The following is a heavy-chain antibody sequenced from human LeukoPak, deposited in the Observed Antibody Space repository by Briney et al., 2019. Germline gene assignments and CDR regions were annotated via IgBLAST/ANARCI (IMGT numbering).Heavy chain of an antibody. Sequence: ASVKVSCKASGYTFTGYYMHWVRQAPGQGLKWMGWINPNSGGTNYAQKFQGRVTMTRDTSISTAYMELSRLRSDDTAVYYCARDKRRLELNYYMDVWGKGTTVTVSS. CDR1: GYTFTGYY. D-gene: IGHD1-7*01. V-gene: IGHV1-2*02. CDR3: ARDKRRLELNYYMDV. CDR2: INPNSGGT. J-gene: IGHJ6*03.